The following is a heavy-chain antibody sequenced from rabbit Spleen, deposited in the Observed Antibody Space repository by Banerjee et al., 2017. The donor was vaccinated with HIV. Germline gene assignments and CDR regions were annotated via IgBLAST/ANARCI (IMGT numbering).Heavy chain of an antibody. CDR2: IDAGSSSGT. Sequence: QEQLVESGGGLVQPEGSLTLTCKASGFDLSSYNIYWVRQAPGKGLEWIGCIDAGSSSGTWYASWAKGRLTISKTSSTTVTLQMTSLTAADTATYFCVREDAGAGGSMDLWGQGTLVTVS. V-gene: IGHV1S45*01. J-gene: IGHJ4*01. D-gene: IGHD4-2*01. CDR1: GFDLSSYN. CDR3: VREDAGAGGSMDL.